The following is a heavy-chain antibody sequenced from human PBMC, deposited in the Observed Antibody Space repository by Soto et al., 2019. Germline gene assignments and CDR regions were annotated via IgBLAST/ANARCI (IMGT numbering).Heavy chain of an antibody. D-gene: IGHD4-17*01. Sequence: EVQLLESGGGLVQPGGSLRLSCAASGFTFSSYAMSWVRQAPGKGLEWVSAISGSGGSTYFADSVKGRFTISRDNSKNTLYLQMNSLRAEDTAVYYCAKDPRSTVTTGVDYWGQGTLVTVSS. CDR3: AKDPRSTVTTGVDY. J-gene: IGHJ4*02. V-gene: IGHV3-23*01. CDR1: GFTFSSYA. CDR2: ISGSGGST.